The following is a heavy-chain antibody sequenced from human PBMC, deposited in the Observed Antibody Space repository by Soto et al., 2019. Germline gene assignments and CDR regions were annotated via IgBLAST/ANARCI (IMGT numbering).Heavy chain of an antibody. CDR3: ASWAGYCSSSSCNPPLDY. J-gene: IGHJ4*02. Sequence: ASVKVSCKVSGYTLTELSMHWVRQAPGKGLEWMGGFDPEDGETIYSQKFQGRVTITRDTSADTAYMELSSLRSEDTAVYYCASWAGYCSSSSCNPPLDYWGQGTLVTVSS. CDR2: FDPEDGET. CDR1: GYTLTELS. V-gene: IGHV1-24*01. D-gene: IGHD2-2*01.